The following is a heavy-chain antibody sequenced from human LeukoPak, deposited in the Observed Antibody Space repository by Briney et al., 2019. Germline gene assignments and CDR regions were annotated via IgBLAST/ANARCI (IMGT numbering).Heavy chain of an antibody. Sequence: GGSLRLSCAASGFTFDDYAMHWVRQAPGKGLEWVSGISWNSGSIGYADSVKGRFTISRDNSKNTLYLQMNSLRAEDTAVYYCAIFFWSGYYTDAFDIWGQGTMVTVSS. CDR2: ISWNSGSI. V-gene: IGHV3-9*01. D-gene: IGHD3-3*01. J-gene: IGHJ3*02. CDR1: GFTFDDYA. CDR3: AIFFWSGYYTDAFDI.